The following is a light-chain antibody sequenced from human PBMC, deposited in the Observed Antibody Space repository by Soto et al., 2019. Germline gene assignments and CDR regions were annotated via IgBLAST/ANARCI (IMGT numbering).Light chain of an antibody. CDR2: EIT. Sequence: QSVLTQPPSASGSPGQSVTISCTGTSNDVGGYNYVSWYQQRPGKAPKLIIYEITKRPSGVPDRFSGSKSGNTASLTVSGLQAEDEADYYCCSYAGSNIYVVFGGGTKLTVL. V-gene: IGLV2-8*01. CDR3: CSYAGSNIYVV. J-gene: IGLJ2*01. CDR1: SNDVGGYNY.